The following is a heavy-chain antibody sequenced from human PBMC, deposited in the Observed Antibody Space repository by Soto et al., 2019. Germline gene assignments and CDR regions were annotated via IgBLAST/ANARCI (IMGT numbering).Heavy chain of an antibody. V-gene: IGHV3-48*01. J-gene: IGHJ6*02. D-gene: IGHD1-26*01. Sequence: GGSLSLPCAASGFTFSSHSMNWVRQAPGKGLEWVSYISSSSSTIYYADSVKGRFTISRDNAKNSLYLQMNSLGAEDTAVYYCARDFVVGGPTINYYYGMDVLVQGNTVTVT. CDR1: GFTFSSHS. CDR2: ISSSSSTI. CDR3: ARDFVVGGPTINYYYGMDV.